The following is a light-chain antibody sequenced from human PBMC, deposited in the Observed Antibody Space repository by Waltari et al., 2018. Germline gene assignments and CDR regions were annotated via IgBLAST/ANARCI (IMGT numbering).Light chain of an antibody. CDR3: QQYHNWPRT. CDR2: GAS. J-gene: IGKJ1*01. Sequence: EMVMTQSPATLYVSPGERATLSCRASQSVSSNVAWYQQKPGQAPRFLIYGASTRATGIPARVSVSGFGTEFTLTISSLQSEDFAVYYCQQYHNWPRTFGQGTKVELK. CDR1: QSVSSN. V-gene: IGKV3-15*01.